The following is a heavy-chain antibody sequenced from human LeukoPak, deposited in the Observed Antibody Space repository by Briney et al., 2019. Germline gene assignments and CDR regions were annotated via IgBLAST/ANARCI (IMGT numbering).Heavy chain of an antibody. J-gene: IGHJ6*03. D-gene: IGHD3-10*01. CDR1: GGSISSSSFY. V-gene: IGHV4-39*07. Sequence: PSETLSLTCTVSGGSISSSSFYWGWIRQPPGKGLEWIGSNYYSGSTYYNPSLKSRVTISVDTSKNQFSLKLSSVTAADTAVYYCARLYGSGRPYYMDVWGKGTTVTISS. CDR2: NYYSGST. CDR3: ARLYGSGRPYYMDV.